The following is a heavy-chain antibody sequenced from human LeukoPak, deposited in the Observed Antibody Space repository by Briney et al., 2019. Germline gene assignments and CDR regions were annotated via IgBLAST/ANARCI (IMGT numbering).Heavy chain of an antibody. J-gene: IGHJ4*02. CDR3: AKGQAYCSGGNCYSSFDF. V-gene: IGHV3-23*01. D-gene: IGHD2-15*01. CDR2: ISGNSYNT. CDR1: GFTFSSHA. Sequence: RGSLRLSCATSGFTFSSHAMSWVRQAPGKGLEWVSTISGNSYNTYDADSVKGRFAISRDNSKNTLYLQMNSLRADDTALYYCAKGQAYCSGGNCYSSFDFWGQGTLVTVSS.